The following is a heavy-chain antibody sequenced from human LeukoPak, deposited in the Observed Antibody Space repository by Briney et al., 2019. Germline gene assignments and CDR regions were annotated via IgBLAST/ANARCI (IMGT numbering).Heavy chain of an antibody. V-gene: IGHV1-69*13. CDR1: GGTFSSYA. D-gene: IGHD3-22*01. Sequence: SVTVSCKASGGTFSSYAISWVRQAPGQGLEWMGGIIPIFGTANYAQKFQGRVTITADESTSTAYMELSSLRSEDTAVYYCARESSEDYYDSSGYYSKGGNWFDPWGQGTLVTVSS. J-gene: IGHJ5*02. CDR2: IIPIFGTA. CDR3: ARESSEDYYDSSGYYSKGGNWFDP.